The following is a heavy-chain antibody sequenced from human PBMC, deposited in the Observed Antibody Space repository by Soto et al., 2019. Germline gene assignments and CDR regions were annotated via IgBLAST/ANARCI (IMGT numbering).Heavy chain of an antibody. V-gene: IGHV3-33*01. Sequence: QVQLVESGGGVVQPGGSLRLSCAASGFTFDAYGFHWVRQALGKGLEWVAVVWSNGNLKYYADSVKGRFTISRDSSKSALNLQMNSLRADDTAVYYCARIQLDTIMALDYWGQGTLVTVSS. CDR3: ARIQLDTIMALDY. CDR1: GFTFDAYG. D-gene: IGHD1-1*01. J-gene: IGHJ4*02. CDR2: VWSNGNLK.